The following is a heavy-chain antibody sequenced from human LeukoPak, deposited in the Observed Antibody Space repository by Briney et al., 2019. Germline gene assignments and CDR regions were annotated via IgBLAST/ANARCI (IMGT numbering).Heavy chain of an antibody. Sequence: PSETLSLTCTVSGYSISSGYYWGWIRQPPGKGLEWIGSIYHSGSTYYNPSLKSRVTISVDTSKNQFSLKLSSVTAADTAVYYCSWIAAAGTRDYWGQGTLVTVSS. V-gene: IGHV4-38-2*02. J-gene: IGHJ4*02. CDR3: SWIAAAGTRDY. D-gene: IGHD6-13*01. CDR1: GYSISSGYY. CDR2: IYHSGST.